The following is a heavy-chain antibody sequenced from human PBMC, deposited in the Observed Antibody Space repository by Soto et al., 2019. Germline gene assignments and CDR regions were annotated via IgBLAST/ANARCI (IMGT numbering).Heavy chain of an antibody. Sequence: EVQLVESGGGLIQPGGSLRLSCAASGFTVSSNYMSWVRQAPGKGLEWVSVIYSGGSTYYAHSVKGRFTISRDNSKNTLYLQMNSLRAEDTAVYYCARHITMDPLLVYWGQGTRVTVSS. CDR3: ARHITMDPLLVY. CDR2: IYSGGST. J-gene: IGHJ4*02. V-gene: IGHV3-53*01. D-gene: IGHD3-10*01. CDR1: GFTVSSNY.